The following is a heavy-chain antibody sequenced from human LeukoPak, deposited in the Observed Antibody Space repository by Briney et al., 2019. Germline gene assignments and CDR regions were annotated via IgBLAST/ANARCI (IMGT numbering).Heavy chain of an antibody. CDR3: ASLKAMGAFDI. CDR1: GFTVSGNY. CDR2: ISYDGSNK. D-gene: IGHD5-24*01. J-gene: IGHJ3*02. Sequence: GGTLRLSCAASGFTVSGNYMSWVRQAPGKGLEWAAVISYDGSNKYYADSVKGRFTISRDNSKNTLYLQMNSLRAEDTAVYYCASLKAMGAFDIWGQGTMVTVSS. V-gene: IGHV3-30-3*01.